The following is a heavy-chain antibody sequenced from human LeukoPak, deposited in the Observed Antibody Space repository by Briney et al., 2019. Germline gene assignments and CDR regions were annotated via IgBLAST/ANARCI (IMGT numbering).Heavy chain of an antibody. CDR2: IYNSGST. CDR1: GVSISSYH. J-gene: IGHJ4*02. V-gene: IGHV4-59*01. Sequence: SETLSLTCTGSGVSISSYHWSWIRQPPGKGLEWIGYIYNSGSTNYNPSLKSRVTISVDTSKNQFSLKLSSVTAADTAVYYCARGRYNYALEDYFDYWGQGTLVTVSS. D-gene: IGHD5-18*01. CDR3: ARGRYNYALEDYFDY.